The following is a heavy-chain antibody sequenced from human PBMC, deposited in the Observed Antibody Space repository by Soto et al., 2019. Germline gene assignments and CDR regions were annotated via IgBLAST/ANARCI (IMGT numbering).Heavy chain of an antibody. CDR2: IIPFFRKT. J-gene: IGHJ6*02. V-gene: IGHV1-69*12. CDR1: VGTLSNYT. CDR3: ARGRAHYYGLDV. Sequence: QGQLVQSGAEVKKPGSSVMVSCKASVGTLSNYTVNWVRQAPGKALEWMGGIIPFFRKTHYPQNYHGRVTINADETTRTADMELGNLRSEDTAVYYCARGRAHYYGLDVWGQGTTVTVSS.